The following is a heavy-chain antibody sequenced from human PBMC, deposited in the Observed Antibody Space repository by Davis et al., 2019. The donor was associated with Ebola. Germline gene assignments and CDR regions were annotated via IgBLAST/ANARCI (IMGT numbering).Heavy chain of an antibody. CDR3: AKGVLRFLEWLFAT. J-gene: IGHJ5*02. Sequence: PGGSLRLSCAASGFTFDDYAMHWVRQAPGKGLEWVSGISWNSGSIGYADSVKGRFTISRDNAKNSLYLQMNSLRAEDTALYYCAKGVLRFLEWLFATWGQGTLVTVSS. CDR1: GFTFDDYA. D-gene: IGHD3-3*01. CDR2: ISWNSGSI. V-gene: IGHV3-9*01.